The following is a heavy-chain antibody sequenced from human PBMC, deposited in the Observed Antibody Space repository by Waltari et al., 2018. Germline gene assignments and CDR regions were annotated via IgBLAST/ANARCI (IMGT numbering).Heavy chain of an antibody. J-gene: IGHJ4*02. D-gene: IGHD2-15*01. V-gene: IGHV4-4*02. CDR2: VLGSGRT. CDR3: ARDRGRGLYLDT. Sequence: QLQLQESGPGLVKPSGNLSPICAVSGDSMNYWWSWVRQPPGKGLEWIGQVLGSGRTNYNPSFASRVTISLDTSTHQFALKMTSATAADTALYYCARDRGRGLYLDTWGQGILVTVSP. CDR1: GDSMNYW.